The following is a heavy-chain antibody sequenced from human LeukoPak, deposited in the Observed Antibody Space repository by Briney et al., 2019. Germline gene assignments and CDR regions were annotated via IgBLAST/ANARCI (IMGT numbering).Heavy chain of an antibody. J-gene: IGHJ4*02. D-gene: IGHD2-15*01. CDR2: INPNSGGT. CDR1: GYTFTGYY. CDR3: ARNPDCSGGSCSDY. V-gene: IGHV1-2*02. Sequence: ASVKVSCKASGYTFTGYYMHWVRQAPGQGLEWMGWINPNSGGTNYAQKFQGRVTMTRDTSISTAYMELSRLRSDDTAVYYCARNPDCSGGSCSDYWGQGTLVTVSS.